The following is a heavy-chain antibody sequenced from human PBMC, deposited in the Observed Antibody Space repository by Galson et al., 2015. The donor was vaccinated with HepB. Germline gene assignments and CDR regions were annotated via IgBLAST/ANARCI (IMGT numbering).Heavy chain of an antibody. CDR1: GFTFRSYW. V-gene: IGHV3-7*03. D-gene: IGHD6-13*01. J-gene: IGHJ4*02. CDR2: IKEDGSEK. Sequence: SLRLSCAASGFTFRSYWMSWARQAPGKGLEWVASIKEDGSEKSYVDSVKGRFTISRDNANNSLFLQMNSLRAEDTAVYYCVKPSRSTSPDYWGQGTLVTVSS. CDR3: VKPSRSTSPDY.